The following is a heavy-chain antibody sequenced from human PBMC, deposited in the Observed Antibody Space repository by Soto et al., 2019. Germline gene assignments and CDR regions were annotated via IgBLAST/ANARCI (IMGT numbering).Heavy chain of an antibody. CDR1: GFTFSSYA. J-gene: IGHJ4*02. CDR3: SNAPIVATDLY. Sequence: EVQLLESGGGLVQPGGSLRLSCAASGFTFSSYAMSWVRQAPGKGLEWVSAISGSGGSTYYADSVKGRFTISRDNSKNTLYLQMNSLRAEDTAVYYCSNAPIVATDLYWGQGTLVTVSS. D-gene: IGHD5-12*01. V-gene: IGHV3-23*01. CDR2: ISGSGGST.